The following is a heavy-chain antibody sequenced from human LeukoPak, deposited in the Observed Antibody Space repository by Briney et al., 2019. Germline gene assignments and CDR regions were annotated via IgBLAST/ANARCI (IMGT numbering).Heavy chain of an antibody. Sequence: GESLKISCKASGYSFTTYWIGWVRLMPGKGLDWMGIIYPGDSAARYNPSFRGQVTISVDTSITTAHLQWSSLKPSDTAIYYCAISLGLSDTYWDFWGQGTLVTVTS. CDR2: IYPGDSAA. CDR3: AISLGLSDTYWDF. D-gene: IGHD2-8*02. V-gene: IGHV5-51*01. J-gene: IGHJ4*02. CDR1: GYSFTTYW.